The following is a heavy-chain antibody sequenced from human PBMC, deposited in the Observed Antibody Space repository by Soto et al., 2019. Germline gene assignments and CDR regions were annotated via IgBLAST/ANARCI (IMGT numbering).Heavy chain of an antibody. D-gene: IGHD5-12*01. Sequence: PSETLSLTCAVYGGSFSGYYWSWIRQPPGKGLEWIGEINHSGSTNYNPSRKSRVTISVDTSKNQFSLKLSPVTAADTAVYYCATPKGGYGAWGQGTLVTVSS. CDR2: INHSGST. CDR3: ATPKGGYGA. J-gene: IGHJ5*02. V-gene: IGHV4-34*01. CDR1: GGSFSGYY.